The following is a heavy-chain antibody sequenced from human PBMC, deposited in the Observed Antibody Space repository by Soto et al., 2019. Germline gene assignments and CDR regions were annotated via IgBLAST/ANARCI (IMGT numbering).Heavy chain of an antibody. CDR2: IWFDGSNK. CDR3: ATTGPY. J-gene: IGHJ4*02. V-gene: IGHV3-33*01. Sequence: QVQLVESGGGVVQPGRSLRLSCAASGFTFSSYGMHWVRQAPCKGLELVAVIWFDGSNKFYADSVKGRFTISRDNSKNTVSLQMNSLRDEDSAAYYCATTGPYWGQGTLVTVSS. CDR1: GFTFSSYG.